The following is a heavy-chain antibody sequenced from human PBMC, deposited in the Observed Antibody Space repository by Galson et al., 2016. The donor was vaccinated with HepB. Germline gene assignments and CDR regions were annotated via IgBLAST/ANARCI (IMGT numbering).Heavy chain of an antibody. J-gene: IGHJ4*02. CDR1: GGSLRENS. CDR3: ATVDV. D-gene: IGHD2-15*01. Sequence: SETLSLTCNVSGGSLRENSWSWIRQPPGKGLEWIGEINLSGGVHYNPSLKIRATISEDTSKKQFSLKLSSVTAAATAVYYCATVDVWGQGTLVTVSS. CDR2: INLSGGV. V-gene: IGHV4-34*01.